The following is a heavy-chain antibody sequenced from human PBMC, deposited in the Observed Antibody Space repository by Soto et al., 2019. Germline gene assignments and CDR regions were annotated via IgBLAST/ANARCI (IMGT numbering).Heavy chain of an antibody. CDR2: IYHSGVT. CDR1: VGSIRSNNW. D-gene: IGHD3-16*01. V-gene: IGHV4-4*02. Sequence: LSLTCAVSVGSIRSNNWCSWVRQPPGKGLEWIGEIYHSGVTNYNPSLKSRVTISVDKSKNQFSLKLSSLTAADTAVYYCARISAYYFDYWGQGTLVTAS. J-gene: IGHJ4*02. CDR3: ARISAYYFDY.